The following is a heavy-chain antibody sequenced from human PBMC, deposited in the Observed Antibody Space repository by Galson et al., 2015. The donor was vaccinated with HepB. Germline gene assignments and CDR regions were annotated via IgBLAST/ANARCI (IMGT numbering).Heavy chain of an antibody. CDR2: IIPIPGVT. CDR3: ARGGPRGGIDH. CDR1: GGTFNNFV. Sequence: SVKVSCKASGGTFNNFVLSWVRQAPGQGPEWMGRIIPIPGVTNYAHNFQDRVTFTADTSTKTAYMEMTRLTSDDSAVYYCARGGPRGGIDHWGQGTLVTVSS. J-gene: IGHJ4*02. V-gene: IGHV1-69*04. D-gene: IGHD1-14*01.